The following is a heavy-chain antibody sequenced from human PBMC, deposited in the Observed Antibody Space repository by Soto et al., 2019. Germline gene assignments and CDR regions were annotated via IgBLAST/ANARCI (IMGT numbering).Heavy chain of an antibody. CDR1: GDSMNTNNW. J-gene: IGHJ4*02. CDR2: IHHNGDT. CDR3: ASSRQSYTTSRCHDVYFDF. V-gene: IGHV4-4*02. D-gene: IGHD1-26*01. Sequence: QVQLQESGTGLVRPAGTLSLTCAVFGDSMNTNNWRSWVRQTPGKGLEWIGEIHHNGDTTYTPSLKSRVTMSLDKSKYHFSLSLTSVTPTVSSVYYCASSRQSYTTSRCHDVYFDFGGRRTLVTVSS.